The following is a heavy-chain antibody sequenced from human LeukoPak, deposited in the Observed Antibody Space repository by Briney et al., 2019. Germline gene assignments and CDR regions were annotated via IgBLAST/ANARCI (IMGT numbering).Heavy chain of an antibody. CDR2: ISASGTT. CDR1: GGSISGYY. V-gene: IGHV4-4*09. Sequence: SETLPLTCTVSGGSISGYYWSWLRQPPGKGLDWIGYISASGTTNYNPSLKSRVTMSVDTSKNQFSLKLRSVTAADTAVYYCARLPNDAFYIWGQGTMVTVSS. J-gene: IGHJ3*02. CDR3: ARLPNDAFYI.